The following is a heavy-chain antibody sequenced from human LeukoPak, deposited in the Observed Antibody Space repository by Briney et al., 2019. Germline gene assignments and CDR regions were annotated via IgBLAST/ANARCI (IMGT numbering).Heavy chain of an antibody. J-gene: IGHJ5*02. V-gene: IGHV4-34*01. CDR3: ARAAAAKVAGWFDP. D-gene: IGHD6-13*01. CDR1: GGSFSGNY. Sequence: SETLPLTCPVKGGSFSGNYWSWFGHPQGKGLEGIGEINHSGSTNYNPSLKSRVTISVDTSKNQFSLKLSSVTAADTAVYYCARAAAAKVAGWFDPWGQGTLVTVSS. CDR2: INHSGST.